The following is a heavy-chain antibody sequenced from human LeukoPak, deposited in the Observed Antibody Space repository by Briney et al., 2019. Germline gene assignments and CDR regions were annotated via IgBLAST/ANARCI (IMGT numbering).Heavy chain of an antibody. CDR2: IIPIFGTA. J-gene: IGHJ4*02. V-gene: IGHV1-69*05. CDR3: ARSRYYDSSGYYWGFVY. CDR1: GGTFSSYA. D-gene: IGHD3-22*01. Sequence: SVKVSCKASGGTFSSYAISWVRQAPGQGLEWMGGIIPIFGTANYAQKFQGRVTITTDESTSTAYMELSSLRSEDTAVYYCARSRYYDSSGYYWGFVYWGQGTLVTVSS.